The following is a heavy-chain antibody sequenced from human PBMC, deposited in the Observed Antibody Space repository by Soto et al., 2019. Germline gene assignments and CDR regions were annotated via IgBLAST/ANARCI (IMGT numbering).Heavy chain of an antibody. D-gene: IGHD6-13*01. Sequence: SEPLSLTCSVSGLTISSASYYWSWIRQHPGKGLEWVGNIYYNGSTYYSPSLKSRVTVWFDTSKNQFSLRLTSVTAADTAVYYCARYRISGSWSKFDYWGQGTRVTVSS. J-gene: IGHJ4*02. V-gene: IGHV4-31*03. CDR3: ARYRISGSWSKFDY. CDR2: IYYNGST. CDR1: GLTISSASYY.